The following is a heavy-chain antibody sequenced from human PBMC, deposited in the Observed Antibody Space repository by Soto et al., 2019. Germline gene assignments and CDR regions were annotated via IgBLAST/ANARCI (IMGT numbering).Heavy chain of an antibody. CDR1: ELPFSSSG. J-gene: IGHJ6*02. CDR2: ISYDGSNK. CDR3: ERDTRLGMVYSGMDV. V-gene: IGHV3-30-3*01. Sequence: PGGSRRRSCTASELPFSSSGMHWVRKAPGKGLGWVAAISYDGSNKYYADSVKGRFTISRDNSKNTLYLQMNSLRAEDTAVYYCERDTRLGMVYSGMDVWGQGTTVTVSS. D-gene: IGHD7-27*01.